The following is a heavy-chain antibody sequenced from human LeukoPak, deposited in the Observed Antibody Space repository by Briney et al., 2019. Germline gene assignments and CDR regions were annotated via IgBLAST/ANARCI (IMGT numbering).Heavy chain of an antibody. CDR2: MSSSSYT. Sequence: GGSLRLSCAASGFTFSDYYMSWIRQAPGKGLEWVSYMSSSSYTNYADSVKGRFTISRDNAKNSLYLQMNSLRAEDTAVYYCARAGDSVSGATIYYYSGMDVWGQGTTVTVSS. CDR1: GFTFSDYY. V-gene: IGHV3-11*06. CDR3: ARAGDSVSGATIYYYSGMDV. D-gene: IGHD5-12*01. J-gene: IGHJ6*02.